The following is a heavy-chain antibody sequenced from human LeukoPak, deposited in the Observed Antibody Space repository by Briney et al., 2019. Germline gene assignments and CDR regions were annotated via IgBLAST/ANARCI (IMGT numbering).Heavy chain of an antibody. J-gene: IGHJ6*02. CDR1: GGSISSYY. V-gene: IGHV4-59*08. Sequence: SETLSLTCTVSGGSISSYYWSWIRQPPGKGLEWIGYIYYSGSTNYNPSLKSRVTISVDTSKNRFSLKLSSVTAADTAVYYCARHTKYYYYGMDVWGQGTTVTVSS. D-gene: IGHD1-1*01. CDR2: IYYSGST. CDR3: ARHTKYYYYGMDV.